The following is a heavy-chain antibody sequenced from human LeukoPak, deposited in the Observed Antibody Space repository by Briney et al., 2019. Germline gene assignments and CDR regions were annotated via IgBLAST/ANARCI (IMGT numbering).Heavy chain of an antibody. CDR2: ISSNGGST. CDR3: ARGFIAAAGTGTFY. Sequence: GGSLRLSGAASGFTFSSYAMHWVRQAPGKGLEYVSAISSNGGSTYYANSVKGRFTISRDNSKNTLYLQMGSLRAEDMAVYYCARGFIAAAGTGTFYWGQGTLVTVSS. V-gene: IGHV3-64*01. J-gene: IGHJ4*02. D-gene: IGHD6-13*01. CDR1: GFTFSSYA.